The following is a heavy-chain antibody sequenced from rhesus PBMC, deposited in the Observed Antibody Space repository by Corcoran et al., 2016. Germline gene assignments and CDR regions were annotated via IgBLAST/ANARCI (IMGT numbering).Heavy chain of an antibody. CDR3: ARGSTVDY. Sequence: QVQLQESGPGLVKPSETLSLTCAVSGGSVSSGHWWNWIRQPPGKGLECIGYISGSSAATYYNPSLKSRVTFSRDTSKNHFSLRLNSVTAADTAVYYCARGSTVDYWGPGVLVTVSS. J-gene: IGHJ4*01. V-gene: IGHV4-65*01. CDR1: GGSVSSGHW. CDR2: ISGSSAAT.